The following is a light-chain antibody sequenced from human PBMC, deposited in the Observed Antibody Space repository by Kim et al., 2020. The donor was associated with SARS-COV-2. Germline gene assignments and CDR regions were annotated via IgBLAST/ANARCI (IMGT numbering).Light chain of an antibody. J-gene: IGKJ5*01. CDR2: DAS. Sequence: LSPGEGATLSCRASQSISNFLAWNQQKPGQAPRLLIYDASNRATGIPARFSGSGAGTDFTLTISSLEPEEFAIYYCQQRSNWPPTFGQGTRLEIK. V-gene: IGKV3-11*01. CDR3: QQRSNWPPT. CDR1: QSISNF.